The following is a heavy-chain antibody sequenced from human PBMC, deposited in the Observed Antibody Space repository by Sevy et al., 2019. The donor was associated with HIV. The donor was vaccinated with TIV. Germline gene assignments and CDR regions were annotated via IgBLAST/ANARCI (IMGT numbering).Heavy chain of an antibody. J-gene: IGHJ4*02. V-gene: IGHV3-7*01. CDR2: IKYDGSEI. D-gene: IGHD2-2*01. CDR3: VRAIVIEGSI. Sequence: GGSLRLSCAASGFNINTYWMNWVRQAPGKGLEWVANIKYDGSEIYYVDSVRGRFTISKDNARNLVYLQMNSLRAEDTALYYCVRAIVIEGSIWGQGTLVTVSS. CDR1: GFNINTYW.